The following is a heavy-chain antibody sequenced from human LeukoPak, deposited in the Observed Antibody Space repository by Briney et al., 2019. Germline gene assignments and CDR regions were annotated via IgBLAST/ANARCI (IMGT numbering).Heavy chain of an antibody. Sequence: GGSLRLSCAASGFTFSSYAMHWVRQAPGKGLEWVAVISYDGSNKYYADSVKGRFTIPRDNSKNTLYLQMNSLRAEDTAVYYCASPTALEFDYWGQGTLVTVSS. CDR2: ISYDGSNK. J-gene: IGHJ4*02. V-gene: IGHV3-30-3*01. CDR1: GFTFSSYA. D-gene: IGHD1-1*01. CDR3: ASPTALEFDY.